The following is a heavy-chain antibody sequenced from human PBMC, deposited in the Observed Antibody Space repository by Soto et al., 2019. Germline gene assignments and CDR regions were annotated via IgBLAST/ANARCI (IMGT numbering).Heavy chain of an antibody. V-gene: IGHV4-4*07. Sequence: PSETLSLTCTVSGGSISTYYWSWVRQPAGKGLEWIGRIYSSGDTDYTSSLKSRVTMSIDTSKNQFSLKLRSVTAAGTAVYYCARDTRLEGATVGLYDFWGQGTLVTVSS. CDR3: ARDTRLEGATVGLYDF. CDR2: IYSSGDT. CDR1: GGSISTYY. J-gene: IGHJ4*02. D-gene: IGHD1-26*01.